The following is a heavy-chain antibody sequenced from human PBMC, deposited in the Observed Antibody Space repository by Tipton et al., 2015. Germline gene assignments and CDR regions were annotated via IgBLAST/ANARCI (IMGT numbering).Heavy chain of an antibody. V-gene: IGHV4-34*01. CDR1: GGSFYTYY. Sequence: TLSLTCSLSGGSFYTYYGTWIRQPPGQGLEWIGKIYHSGTTNYNPSLRGPFTISLRTSKNQLSLTVDSVTAADTAVYYCAEEANATWGQGTLVTVSS. J-gene: IGHJ5*02. CDR3: AEEANAT. CDR2: IYHSGTT.